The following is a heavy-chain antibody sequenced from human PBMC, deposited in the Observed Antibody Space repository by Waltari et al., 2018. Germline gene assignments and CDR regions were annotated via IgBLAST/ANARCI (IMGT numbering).Heavy chain of an antibody. D-gene: IGHD7-27*01. V-gene: IGHV3-7*01. Sequence: EVHLVESGGGLVQPGGSLRLSRAASVFTFTDYWISWVRQAPWKGPEWVANIHKDGSEKNYVDYVKGRFTISRDNAKDSVYLQMNSLRADDTAMYYCVRDHWGPDYWGQGTLVTVSS. CDR1: VFTFTDYW. CDR3: VRDHWGPDY. J-gene: IGHJ4*02. CDR2: IHKDGSEK.